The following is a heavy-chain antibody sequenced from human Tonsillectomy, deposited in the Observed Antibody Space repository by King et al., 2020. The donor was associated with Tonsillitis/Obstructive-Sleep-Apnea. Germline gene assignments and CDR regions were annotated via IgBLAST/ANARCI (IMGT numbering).Heavy chain of an antibody. CDR3: ARDLSYLSADFDP. Sequence: QVQLVESGGGVVQPGRSLRLSCAASGFTFSSYGMYWVRQAPGKGLEWVAVIWYDGSKKNYADSVQGRFTISRDDSKSTVYLQMNSLRAEDTAVYYCARDLSYLSADFDPWGQGTLVTVSS. CDR1: GFTFSSYG. J-gene: IGHJ5*02. CDR2: IWYDGSKK. D-gene: IGHD2-21*01. V-gene: IGHV3-33*01.